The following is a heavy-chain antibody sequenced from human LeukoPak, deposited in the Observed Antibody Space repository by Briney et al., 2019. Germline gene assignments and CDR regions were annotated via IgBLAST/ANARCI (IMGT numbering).Heavy chain of an antibody. CDR2: IYYSGST. CDR3: ARRYCSGGSCYSERGAFDI. J-gene: IGHJ3*02. CDR1: GGSISSSSYY. Sequence: SETLSLTCTVSGGSISSSSYYWGWIRQPPGKGLEWIGSIYYSGSTYYNPSLESRVTISVDTSKNQFSLKLSSVTAADTAVYYCARRYCSGGSCYSERGAFDIWGQGTMVTVSS. V-gene: IGHV4-39*07. D-gene: IGHD2-15*01.